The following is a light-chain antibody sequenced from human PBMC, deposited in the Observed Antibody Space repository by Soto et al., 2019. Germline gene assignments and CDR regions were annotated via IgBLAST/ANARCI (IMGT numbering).Light chain of an antibody. V-gene: IGKV3-15*01. CDR2: GAS. CDR1: QSVSIN. Sequence: EIVVTQSPATLSLSPGERAILSCRASQSVSINLAWFQQKPGQAPRLLIYGASTRATGIPVRFSGSGSGTEFTLTISSLQSEDFAVYYCQQYHIWYTFGQGTELEIK. J-gene: IGKJ2*01. CDR3: QQYHIWYT.